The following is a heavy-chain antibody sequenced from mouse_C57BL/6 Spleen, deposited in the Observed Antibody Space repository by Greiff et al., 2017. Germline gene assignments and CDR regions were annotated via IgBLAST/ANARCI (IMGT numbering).Heavy chain of an antibody. CDR1: GFTFSSYA. J-gene: IGHJ4*01. Sequence: EVQLVESGEGLVKPGGSLKLSCAASGFTFSSYAMSWVRQTPEKRLEWVAYISSGGDYIYYADTVKGRFTISRDNARNTLYLQMSSLKSEDTAMYYCTRDSPLLYAMDYWGQGTSVTVSS. V-gene: IGHV5-9-1*02. CDR2: ISSGGDYI. CDR3: TRDSPLLYAMDY.